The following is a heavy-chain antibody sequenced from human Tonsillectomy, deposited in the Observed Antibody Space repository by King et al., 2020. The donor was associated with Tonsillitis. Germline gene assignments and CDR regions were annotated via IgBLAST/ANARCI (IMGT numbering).Heavy chain of an antibody. CDR2: IFSNDEK. J-gene: IGHJ6*02. CDR1: GFSLSNARMG. Sequence: TLQESGPVLVKPTETLTLTCTVSGFSLSNARMGVSWIRQPPGKALEWLAHIFSNDEKSYSTSLKSRLTISKDTSKSQVVLTMTDMDPVDTATYYCARINGILTTPILGSRGDHYGMDVWGQGTTVTVSS. V-gene: IGHV2-26*01. D-gene: IGHD3-3*02. CDR3: ARINGILTTPILGSRGDHYGMDV.